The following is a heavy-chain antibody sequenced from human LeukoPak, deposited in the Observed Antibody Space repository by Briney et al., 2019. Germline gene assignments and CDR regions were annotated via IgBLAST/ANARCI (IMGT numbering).Heavy chain of an antibody. CDR1: GYTFTSYG. CDR3: ARDIATAVAGDFDY. J-gene: IGHJ4*02. D-gene: IGHD6-19*01. Sequence: ASVKVSCKASGYTFTSYGMSWVRQAPGQGLEWMGWISAYNGNTNYAQKLQGRVTMTTDTSTSTAYMELRSLRSDDTAVYYCARDIATAVAGDFDYWGQGTLVTVSS. CDR2: ISAYNGNT. V-gene: IGHV1-18*01.